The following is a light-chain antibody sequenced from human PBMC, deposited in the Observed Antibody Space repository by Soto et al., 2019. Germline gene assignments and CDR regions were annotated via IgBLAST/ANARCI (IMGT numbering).Light chain of an antibody. CDR3: QQYGSSPPYT. J-gene: IGKJ2*01. Sequence: EIVLTQSPGTLSSSPGERATLSCRASQSVSSSHLAWYQQKPGQAPRLLIYGASRRATGIPDRFSASGSGTDFTLTISRVEPEDFAVYYCQQYGSSPPYTFGQGTKLEIK. V-gene: IGKV3-20*01. CDR1: QSVSSSH. CDR2: GAS.